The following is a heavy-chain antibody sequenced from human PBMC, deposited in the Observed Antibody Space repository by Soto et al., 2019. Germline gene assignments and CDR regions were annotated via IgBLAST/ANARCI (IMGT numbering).Heavy chain of an antibody. J-gene: IGHJ4*02. CDR3: AVAVTGSRSPLAH. D-gene: IGHD6-19*01. CDR1: GGTFSSNA. V-gene: IGHV1-69*06. CDR2: IIPIYASP. Sequence: QVQLVQSGAEVKKPGSSVKVSCKASGGTFSSNAISWVRQAPGQGLEWMGGIIPIYASPNYAQNFQGRVTVTADKATSTAYLELSHLKFADSAIYYCAVAVTGSRSPLAHWGQGTLVIVSS.